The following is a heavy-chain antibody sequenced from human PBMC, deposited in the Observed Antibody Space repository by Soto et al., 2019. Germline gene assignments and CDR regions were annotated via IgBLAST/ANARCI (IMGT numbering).Heavy chain of an antibody. CDR2: IYYSGSA. CDR3: ARDKGAYSSSAGDYYYGMDV. D-gene: IGHD3-22*01. V-gene: IGHV4-59*01. J-gene: IGHJ6*02. Sequence: QVQLQESGPGLVKPSETLSLTCSVSGGSISGYLWSWIRQPPGKGLEWIGYIYYSGSADYNPSLKSRVSISVDTSKDQLSLKLTSVTAADTAVYYCARDKGAYSSSAGDYYYGMDVWGQGTTVTVSS. CDR1: GGSISGYL.